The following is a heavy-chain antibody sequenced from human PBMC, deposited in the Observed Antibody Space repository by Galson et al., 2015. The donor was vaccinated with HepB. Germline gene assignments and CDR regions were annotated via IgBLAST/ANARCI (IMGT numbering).Heavy chain of an antibody. V-gene: IGHV6-1*01. Sequence: CAISGDSVSSNRAAWNWIRQSPSRGLEWLGRTHYRSKWSSDYAASVKSRITINADTSKNQFSLQLNSVTPEDTAVHYCARGHYYDSTGAYYFDYWGQGTLVTVSS. CDR2: THYRSKWSS. CDR3: ARGHYYDSTGAYYFDY. J-gene: IGHJ4*02. CDR1: GDSVSSNRAA. D-gene: IGHD3-22*01.